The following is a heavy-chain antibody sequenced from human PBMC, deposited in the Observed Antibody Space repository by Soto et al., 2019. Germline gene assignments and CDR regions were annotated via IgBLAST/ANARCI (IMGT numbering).Heavy chain of an antibody. CDR1: FGPISNYY. D-gene: IGHD3-10*01. J-gene: IGHJ6*02. V-gene: IGHV4-59*01. CDR3: ARGPARFGELLIYYYYYGMDV. Sequence: SETLSLTCTFSFGPISNYYCSWFRQPPGQGLEWIGYMGYSGYTSYNPSLRSRVTISLDTSKNQFSLKLSSVTAADTAVYYCARGPARFGELLIYYYYYGMDVWGQGTTVTVSS. CDR2: MGYSGYT.